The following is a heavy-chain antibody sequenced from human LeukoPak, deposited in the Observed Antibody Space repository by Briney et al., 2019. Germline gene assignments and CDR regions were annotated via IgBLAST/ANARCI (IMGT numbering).Heavy chain of an antibody. CDR2: IIPIFGTA. J-gene: IGHJ4*02. D-gene: IGHD1-7*01. Sequence: ASVKVSCKASGGTSSSYAISWVRQAPGQGLEWMGGIIPIFGTANYAQKFQGRVTITTDESTSTAYMELSSLRSEDTAVYYCARGNWNYSWYFDYWGQGTLVTVSS. CDR1: GGTSSSYA. V-gene: IGHV1-69*05. CDR3: ARGNWNYSWYFDY.